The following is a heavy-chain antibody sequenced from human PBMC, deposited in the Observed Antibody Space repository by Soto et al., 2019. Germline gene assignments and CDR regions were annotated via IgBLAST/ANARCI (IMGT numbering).Heavy chain of an antibody. V-gene: IGHV3-30-3*01. CDR1: GFTFSSYA. CDR2: ISYDGSNK. Sequence: GGSLRLSCAASGFTFSSYAMHWVRQAPGKGLEWVAVISYDGSNKYYADSVKGRFTISRDNSKNTLYLQMNSLRAEDTAVYYCARAGGDGYNHRVLDYWGQGTLVTVSS. J-gene: IGHJ4*02. D-gene: IGHD5-12*01. CDR3: ARAGGDGYNHRVLDY.